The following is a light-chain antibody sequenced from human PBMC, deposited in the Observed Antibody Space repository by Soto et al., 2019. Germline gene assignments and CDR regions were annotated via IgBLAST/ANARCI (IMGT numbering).Light chain of an antibody. CDR2: SAS. CDR3: QQYGTSPFT. V-gene: IGKV3-20*01. Sequence: EIVLTQSPGTLSLSPGERAILSCMASQSVSSSFLAWYRQNPGQAPRLLIYSASSRATGIPGRFSGSGSGTDFTLTINRLEPEDFAVYYCQQYGTSPFTFGGGTKGDIK. CDR1: QSVSSSF. J-gene: IGKJ4*01.